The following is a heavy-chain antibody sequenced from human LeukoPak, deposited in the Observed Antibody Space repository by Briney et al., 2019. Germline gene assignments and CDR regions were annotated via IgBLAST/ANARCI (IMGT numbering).Heavy chain of an antibody. Sequence: ASVKVSCKASGYTFTSYTIHWVRQAPGQRLEWMGWINAGNGNTKYSQEFQDRVTITRDTSASTAYMELSSLRSEDTAVYYCARGSITMVRGVRYYMDVWGKGTTVTISS. V-gene: IGHV1-3*03. CDR1: GYTFTSYT. CDR2: INAGNGNT. D-gene: IGHD3-10*01. CDR3: ARGSITMVRGVRYYMDV. J-gene: IGHJ6*03.